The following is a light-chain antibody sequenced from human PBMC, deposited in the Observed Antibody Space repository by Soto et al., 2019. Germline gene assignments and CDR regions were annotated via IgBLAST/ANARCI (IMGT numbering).Light chain of an antibody. CDR1: QSITTY. V-gene: IGKV1-39*01. J-gene: IGKJ4*01. Sequence: DIQMTQSPSSLSASVGDRVTITCRASQSITTYLNWYQQKPGKAPKLLIYTASSLQSGVPSRFSGGGSGTDFTLTISSLQPEDFATYYCQQDYSTPLTFGGGTKVEIK. CDR2: TAS. CDR3: QQDYSTPLT.